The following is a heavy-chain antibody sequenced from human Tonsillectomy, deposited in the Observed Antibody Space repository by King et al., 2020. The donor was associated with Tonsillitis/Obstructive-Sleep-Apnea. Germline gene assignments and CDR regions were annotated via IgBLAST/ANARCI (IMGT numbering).Heavy chain of an antibody. V-gene: IGHV2-5*02. Sequence: ITLKESGPTLVKPTQTLTLTCTFSGFSLSTSGVGVGWIRHPPGKALEWLAVIYWDDDKRYSPSLKSRLTITKNTSKNQVVLTMTNMDPVDTATYYCAHRPSARYFDYWSQGTLVTVSS. CDR1: GFSLSTSGVG. J-gene: IGHJ4*02. CDR2: IYWDDDK. CDR3: AHRPSARYFDY.